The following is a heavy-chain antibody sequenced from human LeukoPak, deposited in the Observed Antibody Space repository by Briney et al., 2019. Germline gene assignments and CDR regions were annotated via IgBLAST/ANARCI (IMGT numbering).Heavy chain of an antibody. CDR1: GYTFTSYG. D-gene: IGHD3-22*01. Sequence: GASVKVSCKASGYTFTSYGISWVRQAPGQGLEWMGWISAYNGNTNYAQKLQGRVTMTRNTSISTAYMELSSLRSEDTAVYYCARGSSGYYFYWGQGTLVTVSS. CDR3: ARGSSGYYFY. CDR2: ISAYNGNT. V-gene: IGHV1-18*01. J-gene: IGHJ4*02.